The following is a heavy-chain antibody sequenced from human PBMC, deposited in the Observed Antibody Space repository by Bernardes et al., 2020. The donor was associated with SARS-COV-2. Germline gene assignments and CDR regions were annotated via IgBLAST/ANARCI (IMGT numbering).Heavy chain of an antibody. CDR1: GYIFSNYA. CDR2: INAANGKT. V-gene: IGHV1-3*01. Sequence: ASVKVSCKASGYIFSNYAMHWVRQAPGQRLEWMGWINAANGKTKFSQNFQDRVTITRDTSASTAYLELSRLTFEDTGIYYCARDQQSLMTMARGAGFDYWGQGTPVTVSS. D-gene: IGHD3-10*01. J-gene: IGHJ4*02. CDR3: ARDQQSLMTMARGAGFDY.